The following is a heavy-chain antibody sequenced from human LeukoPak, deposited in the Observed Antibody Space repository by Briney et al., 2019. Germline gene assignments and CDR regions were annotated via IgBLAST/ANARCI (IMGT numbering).Heavy chain of an antibody. CDR3: ARVAGWHWFDP. V-gene: IGHV3-23*01. CDR1: GFTFSSYD. Sequence: GGALRLSCAASGFTFSSYDMTWVRQAPGRGLEWVSFIRPSGDNTYYGDSVKGRFTISRDNSKNTVYLQMNNMRVDDTAIYYCARVAGWHWFDPWGQGTLVTVSS. CDR2: IRPSGDNT. D-gene: IGHD6-19*01. J-gene: IGHJ5*02.